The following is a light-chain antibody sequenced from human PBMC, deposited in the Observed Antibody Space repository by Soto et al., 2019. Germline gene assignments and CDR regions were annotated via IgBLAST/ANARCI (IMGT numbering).Light chain of an antibody. J-gene: IGKJ1*01. CDR3: QQYGSSPGT. V-gene: IGKV3-20*01. CDR1: QSVSSDY. Sequence: EIVLTQSPGTLSLSPGERATLSCRASQSVSSDYLAWFQQKPGQAPRLLLFGASNRDTGIPDRFSGSGSGTDFTLTISRLEPEDFAMYYCQQYGSSPGTFGQGTKVEVK. CDR2: GAS.